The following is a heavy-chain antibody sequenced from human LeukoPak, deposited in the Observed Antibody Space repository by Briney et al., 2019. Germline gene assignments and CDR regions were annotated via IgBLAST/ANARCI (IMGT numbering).Heavy chain of an antibody. V-gene: IGHV3-21*01. CDR2: ISRDRTYI. D-gene: IGHD5-12*01. Sequence: GGSLRLSCGASGFTFSTYTMNWVRQAPGRGLEWVSTISRDRTYIYYAEAGKGRFTISRDDTKNSLYLQMNSLRAEDTAVYYCARGDVGRYSYFDYWGQGTLVTVSS. J-gene: IGHJ4*02. CDR3: ARGDVGRYSYFDY. CDR1: GFTFSTYT.